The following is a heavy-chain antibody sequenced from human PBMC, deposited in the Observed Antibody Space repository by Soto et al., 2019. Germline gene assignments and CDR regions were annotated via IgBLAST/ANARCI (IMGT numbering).Heavy chain of an antibody. V-gene: IGHV1-8*01. CDR1: GYTFTSYD. Sequence: QVQLVQSGAEVKKPGASVKVSCKASGYTFTSYDINWVRQATGLGLEWMGWMNTTSANTRYAQKCQAKVTMPRYTSISRAYRALSSLRAEEPAVYYCAREGVRGMDVWGQGTAVTVSS. CDR2: MNTTSANT. J-gene: IGHJ6*02. D-gene: IGHD2-8*01. CDR3: AREGVRGMDV.